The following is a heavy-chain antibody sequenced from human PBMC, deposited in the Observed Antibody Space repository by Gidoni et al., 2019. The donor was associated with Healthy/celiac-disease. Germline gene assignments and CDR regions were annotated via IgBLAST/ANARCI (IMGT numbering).Heavy chain of an antibody. Sequence: QVQLVESGGGVVQPGRALRLSGEASGFTSSSYAMHWVRQAPGKGLEWVAIISDDGINNYYADCVRGRFPISRDNSKNTLYLQLNSLRAEDTAVYHCARGGTTFGVVIPEDYWGQVTLVTVSS. CDR3: ARGGTTFGVVIPEDY. J-gene: IGHJ4*02. V-gene: IGHV3-30-3*01. CDR2: ISDDGINN. D-gene: IGHD3-3*01. CDR1: GFTSSSYA.